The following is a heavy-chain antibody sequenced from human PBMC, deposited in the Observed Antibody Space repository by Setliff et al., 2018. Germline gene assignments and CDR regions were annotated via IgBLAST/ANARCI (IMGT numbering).Heavy chain of an antibody. CDR3: ASSAKAARPGYYYYYMDV. CDR1: GYTFSNYA. Sequence: ASVKVSCKGSGYTFSNYAIIWMRQAPGQGLEWMGWINTNTGNPSYAQGFTGRFVFSLDTSVSTAYLQISSLKAEDTAVYYCASSAKAARPGYYYYYMDVWGKGTTVTAP. CDR2: INTNTGNP. D-gene: IGHD6-6*01. J-gene: IGHJ6*03. V-gene: IGHV7-4-1*02.